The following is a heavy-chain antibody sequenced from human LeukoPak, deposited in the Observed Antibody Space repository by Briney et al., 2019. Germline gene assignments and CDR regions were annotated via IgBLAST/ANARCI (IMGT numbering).Heavy chain of an antibody. D-gene: IGHD3/OR15-3a*01. J-gene: IGHJ3*02. V-gene: IGHV1-69*13. Sequence: SVKVSCKASGGTFSSYAISWVRQAPGQGLEWMGGIIPIFGTANYAQKFQGRVTITADESTSTAYMELSSLRSEDTAVYYCARGSTPAGLVAFDIWGQGTMVTVSS. CDR2: IIPIFGTA. CDR1: GGTFSSYA. CDR3: ARGSTPAGLVAFDI.